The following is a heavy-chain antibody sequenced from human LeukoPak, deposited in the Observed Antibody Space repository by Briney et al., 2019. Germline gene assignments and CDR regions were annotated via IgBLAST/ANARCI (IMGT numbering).Heavy chain of an antibody. Sequence: AGPALVKPTQTLTLTCTFSGFSLNTPAMSMSGIRQPPGKAVAWLTRIDWDGDEYYSTSLKTSLTIFKDTSENQVVLTMTNMDPVDTATYYCARTQTRSGDFYMDVWGKGTTVTVSS. J-gene: IGHJ6*03. CDR2: IDWDGDE. CDR3: ARTQTRSGDFYMDV. CDR1: GFSLNTPAMS. V-gene: IGHV2-70*11.